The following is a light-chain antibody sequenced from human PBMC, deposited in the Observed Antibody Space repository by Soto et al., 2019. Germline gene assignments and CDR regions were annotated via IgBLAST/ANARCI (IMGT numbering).Light chain of an antibody. CDR2: DAS. J-gene: IGKJ1*01. CDR3: QQYNNGPSWT. Sequence: EIVMTQSPATLSVSPGERATLSCRASQSVSSNLAWYQQKSGQAPRLLIYDASTRATDIPARFSGSGSGTEFTLTISSLQSEDFAVYYCQQYNNGPSWTFGQGTKVEIK. V-gene: IGKV3-15*01. CDR1: QSVSSN.